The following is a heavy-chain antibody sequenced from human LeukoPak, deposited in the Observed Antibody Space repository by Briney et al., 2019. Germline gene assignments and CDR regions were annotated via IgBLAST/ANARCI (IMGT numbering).Heavy chain of an antibody. D-gene: IGHD1-1*01. Sequence: ASVKVSCKAAGYTFTSYYMHWVRQAPGQGLEWMGTINPSGGSTSYAQKFQGRVTMTRDTFTSTVYMELSSLRSEDTAVYYCARGGRGEGTGTTRVAFDIWGQGTMVTVSS. CDR3: ARGGRGEGTGTTRVAFDI. CDR2: INPSGGST. CDR1: GYTFTSYY. V-gene: IGHV1-46*01. J-gene: IGHJ3*02.